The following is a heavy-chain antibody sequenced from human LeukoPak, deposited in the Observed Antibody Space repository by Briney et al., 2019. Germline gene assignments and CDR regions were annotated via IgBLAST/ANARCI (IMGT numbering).Heavy chain of an antibody. V-gene: IGHV3-53*01. D-gene: IGHD2-15*01. CDR3: ASYYCSSGSCYFDH. CDR2: IYRGDT. CDR1: GFIAGYNY. J-gene: IGHJ4*02. Sequence: RTGGSLRLSCEVSGFIAGYNYMSWVRQAPGKGLEWVSVIYRGDTYYADSVKGRFTISRGDSKNTVFLQMNNLRVEDTAEYFCASYYCSSGSCYFDHWGQGTLVTVSS.